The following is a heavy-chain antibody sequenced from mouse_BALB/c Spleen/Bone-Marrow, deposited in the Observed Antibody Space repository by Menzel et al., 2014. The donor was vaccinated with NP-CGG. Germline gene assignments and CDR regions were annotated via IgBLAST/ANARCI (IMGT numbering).Heavy chain of an antibody. V-gene: IGHV5-6-3*01. J-gene: IGHJ2*03. Sequence: VQLQQSGGGLVRPGGSLKLSCAASGFTFSSYGMSWVRQTPDKRLELVATINSNGGSTYYPDSVKGRFTISRDNAKNTLYLQMSSLKSEDTAMYYCARVWYFDYWGQGTSLTVSS. CDR3: ARVWYFDY. CDR1: GFTFSSYG. CDR2: INSNGGST.